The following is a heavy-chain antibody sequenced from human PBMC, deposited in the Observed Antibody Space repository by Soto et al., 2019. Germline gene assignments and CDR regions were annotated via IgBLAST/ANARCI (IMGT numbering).Heavy chain of an antibody. Sequence: PSETLSLTCTVSGGSTSSDNYWSWIRQPPGKGLEWIGHIHSSGSTNYNPSLKSRVTMSVDTSKNQFSLRLMSLTAADTAVYYCARDQGVAAAGITWFDPWGQGSLVTVSS. V-gene: IGHV4-4*07. D-gene: IGHD6-13*01. J-gene: IGHJ5*02. CDR1: GGSTSSDNY. CDR2: IHSSGST. CDR3: ARDQGVAAAGITWFDP.